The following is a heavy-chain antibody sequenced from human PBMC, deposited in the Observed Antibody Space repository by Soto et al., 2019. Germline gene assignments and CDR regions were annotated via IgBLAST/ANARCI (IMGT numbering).Heavy chain of an antibody. CDR1: GFSLSNYG. J-gene: IGHJ4*02. V-gene: IGHV3-30*18. D-gene: IGHD4-17*01. Sequence: QVQLVESGGGVVQPGRSLRLSCAASGFSLSNYGMHWVRQAPGKGLEWVAVISYHGRDEYYADSVKGRFTISRDTSKNTLYLQMNPLRPAETAVYYCVKDHLMNTVTTGGYWGQGTLVTVSS. CDR2: ISYHGRDE. CDR3: VKDHLMNTVTTGGY.